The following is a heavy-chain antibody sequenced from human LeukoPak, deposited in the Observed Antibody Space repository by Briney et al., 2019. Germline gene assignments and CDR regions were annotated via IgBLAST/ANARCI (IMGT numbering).Heavy chain of an antibody. CDR2: ISSSGSTI. D-gene: IGHD3-16*02. Sequence: GGSLRLPCAASGFAFRTYEMDWVRQAPGKGLEWVSYISSSGSTIYYADSVKGRFTISRDNAKNSLYLQMNSLRAEDTAVYYCARESRAGYDYVWESYRYTGLDYWGQGTLVTVSS. V-gene: IGHV3-48*03. J-gene: IGHJ4*02. CDR1: GFAFRTYE. CDR3: ARESRAGYDYVWESYRYTGLDY.